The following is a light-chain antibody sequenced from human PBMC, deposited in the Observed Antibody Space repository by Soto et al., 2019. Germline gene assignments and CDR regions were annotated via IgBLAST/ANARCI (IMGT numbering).Light chain of an antibody. V-gene: IGLV1-40*01. CDR1: SSNIGAGYD. CDR3: QSYDSSLSGWV. CDR2: GNS. J-gene: IGLJ3*02. Sequence: QSVLTQPPSVSGAPGQRVTISCTGSSSNIGAGYDVHWYQQLPGPAPKLLIYGNSNRPSGVPVRFSGSKSGTSASLAITGLQAEDDADYYCQSYDSSLSGWVFGGRTKLTVL.